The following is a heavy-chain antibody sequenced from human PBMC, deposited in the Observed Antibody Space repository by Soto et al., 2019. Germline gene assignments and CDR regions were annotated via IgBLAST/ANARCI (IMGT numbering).Heavy chain of an antibody. CDR1: GGSIGSSNW. CDR2: IYHSGST. D-gene: IGHD3-10*01. CDR3: ARDYMVRGVMRWFDP. J-gene: IGHJ5*02. V-gene: IGHV4-4*02. Sequence: QVQLQESGPGLVKPSGTLSLTCAVSGGSIGSSNWWSWVRQPPGKGLEWIGEIYHSGSTNYNPSLKSRVTISVYKSKNQVSLKLSSVTAADTAVYYCARDYMVRGVMRWFDPWGQGTLVTVSS.